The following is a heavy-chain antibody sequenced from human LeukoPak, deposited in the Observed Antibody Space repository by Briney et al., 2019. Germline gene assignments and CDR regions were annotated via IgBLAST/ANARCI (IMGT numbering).Heavy chain of an antibody. CDR1: GFTFSTYA. D-gene: IGHD3-22*01. CDR3: VRTDSSGSRAN. Sequence: PGGSLRLSCAASGFTFSTYAMCWVRQAPGKGLEWVSGLSVTGDSTYYADSVKGRFTVSRDNSKNTLYLQMNSLRAEDTAVYYCVRTDSSGSRANWGQGTLVTVSS. V-gene: IGHV3-23*01. J-gene: IGHJ4*02. CDR2: LSVTGDST.